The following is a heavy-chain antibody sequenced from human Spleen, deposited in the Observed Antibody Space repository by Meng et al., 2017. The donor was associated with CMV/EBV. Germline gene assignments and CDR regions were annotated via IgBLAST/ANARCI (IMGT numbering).Heavy chain of an antibody. CDR2: ITGSGDKT. V-gene: IGHV3-23*01. J-gene: IGHJ3*02. Sequence: GESLKISCAASGFTFSSYATSWVRQAPGKGLEWVSGITGSGDKTYYADSVKGRCTISRDNSKNTLYLQMNGLRAEDTAVYYCASLDAFDIWGQGTMVTVSS. CDR3: ASLDAFDI. CDR1: GFTFSSYA.